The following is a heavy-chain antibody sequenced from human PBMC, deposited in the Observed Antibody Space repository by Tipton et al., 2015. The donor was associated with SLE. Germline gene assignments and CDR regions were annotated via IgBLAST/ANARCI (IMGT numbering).Heavy chain of an antibody. J-gene: IGHJ3*02. CDR2: ISAYNGNT. D-gene: IGHD6-19*01. CDR3: AIYSSGWEGAFDI. CDR1: GYTFNTYH. Sequence: QLVQSGAEVKKPGASLKVSCKASGYTFNTYHISWVRQAPGQGLEWMGWISAYNGNTNYAQKFQGRVTMTTDTSTGTAYMELRSLRSDDTAVYYCAIYSSGWEGAFDIWGQGTMVTVSS. V-gene: IGHV1-18*04.